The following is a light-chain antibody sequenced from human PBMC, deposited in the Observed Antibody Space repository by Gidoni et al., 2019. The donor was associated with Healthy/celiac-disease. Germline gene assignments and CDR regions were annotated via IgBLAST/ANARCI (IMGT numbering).Light chain of an antibody. CDR3: QAWDSSIV. V-gene: IGLV3-1*01. CDR1: KLGDKY. J-gene: IGLJ2*01. CDR2: QDS. Sequence: SYELTQPPSVSVSPGQKARITCSGVKLGDKYACWYQQKPGQSPVLVIYQDSKRPSGIPERFSGSNSGNTATLTISGTQAMDEADYYCQAWDSSIVFGGGTKLTVL.